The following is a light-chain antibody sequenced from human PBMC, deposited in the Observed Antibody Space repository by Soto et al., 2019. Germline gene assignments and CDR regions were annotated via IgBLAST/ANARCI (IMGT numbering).Light chain of an antibody. V-gene: IGLV1-44*01. CDR2: NNN. J-gene: IGLJ3*02. Sequence: QSVLTQPPSASGTPGQRVTISCSGSSSNIGHNTVNWYRQLPGTAPQLLIYNNNQRPSGVPDRFSGSKSGTSASLAISGLQSEDEADYYCSTWDESLNGWVFGGGTQLTVL. CDR1: SSNIGHNT. CDR3: STWDESLNGWV.